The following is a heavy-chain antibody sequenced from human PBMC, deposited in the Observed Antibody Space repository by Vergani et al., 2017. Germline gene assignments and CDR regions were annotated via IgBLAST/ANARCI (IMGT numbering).Heavy chain of an antibody. Sequence: QLLESGGGLIQPGGSLRLSCAASGFTFNSYAMTWVRQAPGKGLEGVSGINNNGGSTYYADSVKGRFTISRDKSKNTLYLQMTDLRAEDTATYYCAKVCGSTSCPYGGGAFDVWGHGTMVTVSS. CDR1: GFTFNSYA. CDR2: INNNGGST. D-gene: IGHD2-2*01. V-gene: IGHV3-23*01. J-gene: IGHJ3*01. CDR3: AKVCGSTSCPYGGGAFDV.